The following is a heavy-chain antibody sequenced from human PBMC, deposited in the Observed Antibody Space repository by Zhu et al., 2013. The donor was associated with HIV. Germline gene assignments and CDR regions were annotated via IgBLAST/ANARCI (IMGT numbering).Heavy chain of an antibody. CDR3: ARGAATVFDY. Sequence: VQSGAAVLRPGASVKLSCQTYGYIFTSHYIHWVRQAPGQGLEWMGWISAYTDNTNYAQKFQDRITMTTDPSTSTAHMELRSLRSDDTAVYYCARGAATVFDYWGQGTLVTVSS. D-gene: IGHD6-25*01. CDR2: ISAYTDNT. CDR1: GYIFTSHY. V-gene: IGHV1-18*01. J-gene: IGHJ4*02.